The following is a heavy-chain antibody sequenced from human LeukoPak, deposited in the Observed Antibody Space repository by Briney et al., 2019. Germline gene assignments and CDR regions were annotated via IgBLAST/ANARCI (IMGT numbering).Heavy chain of an antibody. CDR1: GFTFSSYG. CDR3: AKETYCSSTSCRSQYFQH. D-gene: IGHD2-2*01. CDR2: IRYDGSNK. V-gene: IGHV3-30*02. Sequence: GGSLRLSCAASGFTFSSYGMHSVRQAPGKGLEWVAFIRYDGSNKYYADSVKGRFTISRDNSKNTLYLQMNSLRAEDTAVYYCAKETYCSSTSCRSQYFQHWGQGTLVTVSS. J-gene: IGHJ1*01.